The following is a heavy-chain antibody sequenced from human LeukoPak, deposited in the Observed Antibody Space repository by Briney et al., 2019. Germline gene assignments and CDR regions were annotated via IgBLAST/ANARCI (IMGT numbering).Heavy chain of an antibody. Sequence: GGSLRLSCAASGFTFSSYGMHWVRQAPGKGLEWVAVIWYDGSNKYYGDSVKGRFTISRDNSKNTLYLQMNSLRAEDTAVYYCARGGDYLDFWGQGTLVTVSS. J-gene: IGHJ4*02. CDR2: IWYDGSNK. CDR3: ARGGDYLDF. CDR1: GFTFSSYG. V-gene: IGHV3-33*01.